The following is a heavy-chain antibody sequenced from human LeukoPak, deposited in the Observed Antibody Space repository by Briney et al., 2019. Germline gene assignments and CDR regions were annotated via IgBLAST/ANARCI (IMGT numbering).Heavy chain of an antibody. D-gene: IGHD5-24*01. Sequence: SETLSLTCTVSGGSISSGGYYWSWIRQHPGKGLEWIGYIYYSGSTYYNPSLKSRATISVDTSKNQFSLKLSSVTAADTAVYYCARHGRIGTINPSYWGQGTLVTVSS. CDR2: IYYSGST. CDR3: ARHGRIGTINPSY. J-gene: IGHJ4*02. CDR1: GGSISSGGYY. V-gene: IGHV4-31*03.